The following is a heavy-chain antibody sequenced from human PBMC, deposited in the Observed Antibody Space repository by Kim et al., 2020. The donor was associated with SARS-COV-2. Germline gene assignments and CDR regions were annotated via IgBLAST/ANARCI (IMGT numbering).Heavy chain of an antibody. Sequence: GGSLRLSCAASGFTFSSYGMHWVRQAPGKGLEWVAVIWYDGSNKYYADSVKGRFTISRDNSKNTLYLQMNSLRAEDTAVYYCACCYRFDAFDIWGQGTMVTVSS. D-gene: IGHD2-2*02. V-gene: IGHV3-33*01. CDR2: IWYDGSNK. J-gene: IGHJ3*02. CDR3: ACCYRFDAFDI. CDR1: GFTFSSYG.